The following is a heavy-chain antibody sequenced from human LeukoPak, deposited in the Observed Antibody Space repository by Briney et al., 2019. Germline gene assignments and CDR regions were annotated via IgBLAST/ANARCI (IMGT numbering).Heavy chain of an antibody. CDR3: AASGMTTVTFFDN. CDR2: VYSYSGST. D-gene: IGHD4-17*01. J-gene: IGHJ4*02. CDR1: GDSITSSSYY. V-gene: IGHV4-39*01. Sequence: SETLSLTCTVPGDSITSSSYYWGWIRQPPGMGLEWIGTVYSYSGSTYYNPSLKSRVTVSVDTSKNQFSLKVTSVTAADTAIYYCAASGMTTVTFFDNWGQGTLVTVSS.